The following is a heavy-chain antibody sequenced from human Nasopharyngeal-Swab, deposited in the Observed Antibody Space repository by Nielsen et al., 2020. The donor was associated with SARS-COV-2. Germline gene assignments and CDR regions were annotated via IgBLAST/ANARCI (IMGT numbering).Heavy chain of an antibody. J-gene: IGHJ5*02. D-gene: IGHD3-22*01. Sequence: SETLSLTCTVSGGSISSYYWGWIRQPPGKGLEWIGSIYYSGSTYYNPSLKSRVTISVDTSENQFSLKLSSVTAADTAVYYCASHYCDSSGYYYWFDPWGQGTLATVSS. V-gene: IGHV4-39*01. CDR2: IYYSGST. CDR3: ASHYCDSSGYYYWFDP. CDR1: GGSISSYY.